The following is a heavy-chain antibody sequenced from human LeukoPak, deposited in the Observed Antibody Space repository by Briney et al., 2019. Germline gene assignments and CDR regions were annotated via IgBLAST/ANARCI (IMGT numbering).Heavy chain of an antibody. CDR3: ARVDTAMVNDAFDI. Sequence: SETLSLTCAVYGGSFSGYYWSWIRQPPGKGLEWIGEINHSGSTNYNPSLKGRVTISVDTSKNQFSLKLSSVTAADTAVYYCARVDTAMVNDAFDIWGQGTMVTVSS. V-gene: IGHV4-34*01. D-gene: IGHD5-18*01. CDR1: GGSFSGYY. J-gene: IGHJ3*02. CDR2: INHSGST.